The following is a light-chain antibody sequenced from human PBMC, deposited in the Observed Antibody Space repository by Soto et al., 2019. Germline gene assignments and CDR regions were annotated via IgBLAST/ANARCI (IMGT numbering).Light chain of an antibody. J-gene: IGKJ2*01. CDR2: DSS. CDR1: QSVSSY. Sequence: EIVLTQSPANLSLSPGERATLSCRASQSVSSYLAWYQQKPGQAPRLLIYDSSNRATGIPARFSGSGSGTDFTLTISSLEPEDFAVYYCQQSSNWPQYTFGQGTKLEIK. CDR3: QQSSNWPQYT. V-gene: IGKV3-11*01.